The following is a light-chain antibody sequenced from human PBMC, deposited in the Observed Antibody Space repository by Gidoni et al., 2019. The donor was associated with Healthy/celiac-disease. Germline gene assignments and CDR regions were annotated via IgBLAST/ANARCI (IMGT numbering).Light chain of an antibody. V-gene: IGLV3-1*01. Sequence: SYDLTRPPSVSVSPGQTASITCSGDKLGDKYACWYQQKPGQSPVLVIYQDSKRPSGIPERFSGANSGNTATLTISGTQAMDEADYYCQAWDSSNVVFGGGTKLTVL. J-gene: IGLJ2*01. CDR1: KLGDKY. CDR3: QAWDSSNVV. CDR2: QDS.